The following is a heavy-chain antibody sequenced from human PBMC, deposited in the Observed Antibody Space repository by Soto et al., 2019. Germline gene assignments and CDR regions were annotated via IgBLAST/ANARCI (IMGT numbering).Heavy chain of an antibody. CDR3: ARSTVTEDC. CDR2: IYHSGST. V-gene: IGHV4-4*02. D-gene: IGHD4-17*01. Sequence: PSETLYLTCAVSGGSISRDNWCSWVRQPPGKGLEWIGEIYHSGSTNYNPSLKSRVTISIDKSKNQFSLELTSVTAADTAVYYCARSTVTEDCWGQGALVTVSS. J-gene: IGHJ4*02. CDR1: GGSISRDNW.